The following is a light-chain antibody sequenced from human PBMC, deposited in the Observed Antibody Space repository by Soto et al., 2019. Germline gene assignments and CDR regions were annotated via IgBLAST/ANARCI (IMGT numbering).Light chain of an antibody. CDR2: GAS. CDR3: QECGSSGT. V-gene: IGKV3-20*01. J-gene: IGKJ1*01. Sequence: IVLTHSRGPLSLSPGERATLSCRASQSVSNNYLAWYQQNPGQAPTLLIYGASNRATGIPDRFTGSGSGRVFVLTISIVAWDDSAVYYWQECGSSGTFGQGTKVDIK. CDR1: QSVSNNY.